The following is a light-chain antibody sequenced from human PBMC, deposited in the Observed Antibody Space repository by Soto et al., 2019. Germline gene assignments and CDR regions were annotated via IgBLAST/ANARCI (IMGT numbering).Light chain of an antibody. J-gene: IGLJ1*01. CDR3: SSYTNTNTYV. CDR2: EVS. V-gene: IGLV2-14*01. Sequence: QSALTQPASASGSPGQSITISCTGTSSDVGGSNYVSWYQQYPGKAPKLMIYEVSNRPSGVSNRFSGSKSGNTASLSISGLQAEDEADYYCSSYTNTNTYVFGTGTKVTVL. CDR1: SSDVGGSNY.